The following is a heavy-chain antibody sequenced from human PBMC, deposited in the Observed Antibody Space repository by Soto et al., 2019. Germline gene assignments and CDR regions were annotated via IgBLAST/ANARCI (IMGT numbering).Heavy chain of an antibody. CDR1: GFTLSSYA. V-gene: IGHV3-64D*06. Sequence: PGGSLRLSCSASGFTLSSYAMHWVRQAPGKGLEYVSAISSNGGSTYYADSVKGRFTISRDNSKNTLYLQMNSLRAEDTAVYYCVKDRYGSVLYWGQGTLVTVSS. D-gene: IGHD3-10*01. CDR2: ISSNGGST. CDR3: VKDRYGSVLY. J-gene: IGHJ4*02.